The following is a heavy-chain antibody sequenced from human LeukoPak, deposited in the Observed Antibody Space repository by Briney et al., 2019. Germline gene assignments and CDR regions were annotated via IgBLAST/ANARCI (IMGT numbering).Heavy chain of an antibody. D-gene: IGHD6-13*01. CDR1: GFTFSSYS. CDR3: ARDPLSSSLPLMGPLDI. CDR2: IHSSSSFI. V-gene: IGHV3-21*01. Sequence: KSGGSLRLSCAASGFTFSSYSMNWVRQAPGKGLEWVSSIHSSSSFIHYADSVKGRFTISRDNAKNSLYLQMNSLRADDTAVYYCARDPLSSSLPLMGPLDIWGQGTMVTVSS. J-gene: IGHJ3*02.